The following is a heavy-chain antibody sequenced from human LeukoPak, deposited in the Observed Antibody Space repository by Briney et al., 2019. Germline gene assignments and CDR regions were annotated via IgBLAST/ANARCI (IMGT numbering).Heavy chain of an antibody. D-gene: IGHD6-13*01. CDR3: ARGQLVLVQKLLGVNYYYGMDV. CDR2: INPNSGNT. Sequence: ASVKVSCKASGYTFTSYDINWVRQATGQGLEWMGWINPNSGNTSYAQKFQGRVTMTRNTSISTAYMELSSLRSEDTAVYYCARGQLVLVQKLLGVNYYYGMDVWGQGTTVTVSS. V-gene: IGHV1-8*01. J-gene: IGHJ6*02. CDR1: GYTFTSYD.